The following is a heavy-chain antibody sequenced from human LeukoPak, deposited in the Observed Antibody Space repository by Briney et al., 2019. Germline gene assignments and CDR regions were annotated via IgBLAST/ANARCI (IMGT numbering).Heavy chain of an antibody. Sequence: GASVKVSCKASGYTFTGYGISWVRQAPGQGLEWMGWINPNSGGTNYAQKFQGRVTMTRDTSISTAYMELSRLRSDDTAVYYCARVQRDGYNPRTGWFDPWGQGTLVTVSS. CDR2: INPNSGGT. CDR3: ARVQRDGYNPRTGWFDP. V-gene: IGHV1-2*02. J-gene: IGHJ5*02. D-gene: IGHD5-24*01. CDR1: GYTFTGYG.